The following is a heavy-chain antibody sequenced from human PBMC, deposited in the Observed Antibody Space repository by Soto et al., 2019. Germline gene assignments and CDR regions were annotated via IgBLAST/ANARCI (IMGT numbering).Heavy chain of an antibody. V-gene: IGHV1-69*01. Sequence: QVQLVQSGAEVKKPGSSVKVSCKASGVTFSRQDMRWVRQAPGQGLEWMGGIIPIFGTPQYAEKFQDRVTITADESTSTAYMELSSLTSEDMAVYYCATNEGRDGYSFDYWGQETLVTVSS. CDR1: GVTFSRQD. J-gene: IGHJ4*02. CDR3: ATNEGRDGYSFDY. CDR2: IIPIFGTP. D-gene: IGHD5-12*01.